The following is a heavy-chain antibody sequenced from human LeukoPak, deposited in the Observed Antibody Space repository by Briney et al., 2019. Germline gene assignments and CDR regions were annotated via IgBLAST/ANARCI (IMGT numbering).Heavy chain of an antibody. D-gene: IGHD5-12*01. CDR2: INHSGST. J-gene: IGHJ4*02. CDR1: GGSFSGYY. CDR3: ARGFLATY. V-gene: IGHV4-34*01. Sequence: SETLSLTCAVYGGSFSGYYWSWIREPPGKGLEWIGEINHSGSTNYNPSLKSRVTISVDTSKNKFSLKLSSVTAADTAVYYCARGFLATYWGQGTLVTVSS.